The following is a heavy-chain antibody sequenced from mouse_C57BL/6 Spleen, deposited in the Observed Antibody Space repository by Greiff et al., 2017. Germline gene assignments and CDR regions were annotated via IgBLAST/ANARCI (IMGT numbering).Heavy chain of an antibody. CDR2: IDPSDSYT. V-gene: IGHV1-59*01. D-gene: IGHD1-3*01. Sequence: QVQLQQPGAELVRPGTSVKLSCKASGYTFTSYWMHWVKQRPGQGLEWIGVIDPSDSYTSYNQKFKGKATLTVDTSSSTAYMQLSSLTSEDSAVNYCARKERNDPLKLTWGQGTLVTVSA. CDR3: ARKERNDPLKLT. CDR1: GYTFTSYW. J-gene: IGHJ3*01.